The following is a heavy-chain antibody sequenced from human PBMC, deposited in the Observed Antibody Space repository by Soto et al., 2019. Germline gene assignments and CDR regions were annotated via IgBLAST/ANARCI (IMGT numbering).Heavy chain of an antibody. CDR3: ARHGMDYYDSSGYYYSPYYFDY. J-gene: IGHJ4*02. CDR1: GGSISSYY. V-gene: IGHV4-39*01. D-gene: IGHD3-22*01. CDR2: IYYSGST. Sequence: SETLSLTCPDSGGSISSYYLGWIRQPPGEGLEWIGSIYYSGSTYYNPSLKSRVTISVDTSKNQFFLKLSSVTAADTAVYYCARHGMDYYDSSGYYYSPYYFDYWGQGTLVTVSS.